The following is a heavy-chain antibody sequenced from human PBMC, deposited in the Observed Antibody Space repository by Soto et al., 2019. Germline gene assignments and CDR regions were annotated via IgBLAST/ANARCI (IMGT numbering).Heavy chain of an antibody. D-gene: IGHD3-22*01. J-gene: IGHJ4*02. CDR3: AHLDYYDSSGFLDY. Sequence: QITLKESGPTLVKPTQTLTLTCTFSGFSLSTSGVGVGWIRQPPGKALEWLALIYWDDDKRYSPSLKSRLTITKDTSKNQVVLTMTNMDPVDTATYYCAHLDYYDSSGFLDYWGQGTLVTVSS. CDR1: GFSLSTSGVG. V-gene: IGHV2-5*02. CDR2: IYWDDDK.